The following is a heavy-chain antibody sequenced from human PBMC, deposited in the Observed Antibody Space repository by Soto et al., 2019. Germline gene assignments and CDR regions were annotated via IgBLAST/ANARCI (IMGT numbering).Heavy chain of an antibody. J-gene: IGHJ6*02. CDR1: GYTFTSYH. D-gene: IGHD1-26*01. CDR2: ISAYNGDT. CDR3: ARGDSGRVFYGMDV. Sequence: ASVKVSCKASGYTFTSYHITGVRQAPGQGLEWMGWISAYNGDTNYAQNLQGRVTMTTDTSTSTAYMELRSLRSDDTAVYYCARGDSGRVFYGMDVWGQGTAVTVSS. V-gene: IGHV1-18*01.